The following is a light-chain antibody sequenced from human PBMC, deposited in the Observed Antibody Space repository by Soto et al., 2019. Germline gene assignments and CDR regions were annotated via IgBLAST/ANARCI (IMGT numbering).Light chain of an antibody. V-gene: IGLV2-23*03. J-gene: IGLJ2*01. Sequence: QSALTQPASVSGSPGQSITISCTGTSNDVGSYNLVSWYQQHPGKAPKLMIYEGSKRPSGVSNRFSGSKSGNTASLAISGLQAEDEADYYCCSYAGSSTFDVVFGGGTKVTVL. CDR3: CSYAGSSTFDVV. CDR1: SNDVGSYNL. CDR2: EGS.